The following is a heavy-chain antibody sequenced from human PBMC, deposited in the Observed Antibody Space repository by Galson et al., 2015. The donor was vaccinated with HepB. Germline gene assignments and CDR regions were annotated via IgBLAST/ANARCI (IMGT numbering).Heavy chain of an antibody. CDR2: ISGSATGT. CDR1: GFTFSNYA. Sequence: SLRLSCAASGFTFSNYAMNWVRQAPGNGLEWVSAISGSATGTYYADSVKGRFTISRDNSKNTLYLQMNSLRVEDTAVYYCAKGSRQYSSGYDDYFDNWGQGTLVTVSS. D-gene: IGHD3-22*01. CDR3: AKGSRQYSSGYDDYFDN. V-gene: IGHV3-23*01. J-gene: IGHJ4*02.